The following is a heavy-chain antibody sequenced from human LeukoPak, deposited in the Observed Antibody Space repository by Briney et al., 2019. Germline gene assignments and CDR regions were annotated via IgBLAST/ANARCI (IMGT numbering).Heavy chain of an antibody. J-gene: IGHJ3*02. CDR3: ARDAPTVVAFDDAFDI. CDR1: GSTFSSYW. V-gene: IGHV3-74*01. Sequence: PGGSLRLSCAASGSTFSSYWMHWVRQAPGKGLVWVSRINSDGSSTSYADSVKGRFTISRDNAKNTLYLQMNSLRAEDTAVYYCARDAPTVVAFDDAFDIWGQGTMVTVSS. CDR2: INSDGSST. D-gene: IGHD2-15*01.